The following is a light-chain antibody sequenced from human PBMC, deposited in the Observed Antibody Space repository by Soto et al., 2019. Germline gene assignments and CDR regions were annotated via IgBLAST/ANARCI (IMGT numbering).Light chain of an antibody. CDR1: QSVSSY. V-gene: IGKV3-11*01. J-gene: IGKJ4*01. Sequence: EIVLTQSPATLSLSPGERATLACRASQSVSSYIAWYQQKPGQAPRLLIYDASNRATGVPVRFSGSGSGTDFTLTISSLEPEDFAVYYCQLRGDWPPLTFGGGNKVEI. CDR2: DAS. CDR3: QLRGDWPPLT.